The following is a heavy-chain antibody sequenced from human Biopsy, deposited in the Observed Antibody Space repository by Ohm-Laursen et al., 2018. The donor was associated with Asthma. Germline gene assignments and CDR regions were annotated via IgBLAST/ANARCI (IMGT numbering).Heavy chain of an antibody. CDR1: GGTFNTYV. CDR2: INSVFGTT. V-gene: IGHV1-69*01. J-gene: IGHJ6*02. CDR3: ARKAGSCISRTCYSLDF. D-gene: IGHD2-2*01. Sequence: GSSVKVSCKSLGGTFNTYVIGWVRQAPGQGLEWMGGINSVFGTTTYPQKFQDRVTITADDSTSTVYMELSSLRSEDTAVYYCARKAGSCISRTCYSLDFWGQGPRSPSP.